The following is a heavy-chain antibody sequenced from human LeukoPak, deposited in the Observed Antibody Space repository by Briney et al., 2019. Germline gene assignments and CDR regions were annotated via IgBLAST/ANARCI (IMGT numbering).Heavy chain of an antibody. CDR1: GYTFTGYY. CDR3: AREHSATGDLWYFDL. Sequence: ASVKVSCKASGYTFTGYYMHWVRQAPGQGLEWMGWINPNSGGTNYAQKFQGRVTMTRDTSISTAYKELSRLRSDDTAVYYCAREHSATGDLWYFDLWGRGTLVTVSS. CDR2: INPNSGGT. D-gene: IGHD7-27*01. J-gene: IGHJ2*01. V-gene: IGHV1-2*02.